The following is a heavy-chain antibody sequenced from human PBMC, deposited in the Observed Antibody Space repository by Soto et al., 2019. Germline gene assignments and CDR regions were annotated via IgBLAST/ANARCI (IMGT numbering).Heavy chain of an antibody. J-gene: IGHJ6*02. D-gene: IGHD3-22*01. CDR2: ISVRGDET. CDR1: GFPLSNYA. V-gene: IGHV3-23*01. Sequence: EVQLLESGGGLVQPGGSLRLACAASGFPLSNYAMNWVRQAPGKGLKWVSGISVRGDETHYADSVKGRFIISRDNSKNVLDLQMNSLRVEDTAVYYCAKDPYSSSPGGYYHYGLDVWGRGTTVTVSS. CDR3: AKDPYSSSPGGYYHYGLDV.